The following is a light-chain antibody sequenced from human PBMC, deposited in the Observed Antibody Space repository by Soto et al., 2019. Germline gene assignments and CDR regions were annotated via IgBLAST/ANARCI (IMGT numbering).Light chain of an antibody. CDR1: QGIRSD. J-gene: IGKJ1*01. CDR2: GAS. V-gene: IGKV1-6*01. CDR3: LQDYSYPRT. Sequence: AIQMTQFLPSLSASVGDTVTITCRASQGIRSDLGWYQQKPGKAPKLLIYGASRLQNGVPSRFSGSGSGTDFTLIISRLQPEDSATYYCLQDYSYPRTFGQGTKVDIK.